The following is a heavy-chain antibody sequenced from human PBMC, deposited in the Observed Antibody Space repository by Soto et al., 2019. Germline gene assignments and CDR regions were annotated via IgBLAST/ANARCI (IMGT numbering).Heavy chain of an antibody. CDR3: ASAGVASSVYFQY. V-gene: IGHV3-53*05. J-gene: IGHJ1*01. D-gene: IGHD6-6*01. CDR2: IYTGGGA. CDR1: GFAVSSNY. Sequence: GGSLRLSCEASGFAVSSNYISWVRQAPGKGLEWVSVIYTGGGASYADFAKGRLTISRDISKNTVYLQMNSLGVEDTAIYYCASAGVASSVYFQYWGQGALVTVSS.